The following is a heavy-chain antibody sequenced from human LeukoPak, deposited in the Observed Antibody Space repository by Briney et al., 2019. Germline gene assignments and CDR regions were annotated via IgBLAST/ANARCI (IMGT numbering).Heavy chain of an antibody. CDR3: ARERGVMGWFDP. CDR1: GYTFTSYA. V-gene: IGHV1-3*01. J-gene: IGHJ5*02. CDR2: INAGNGNT. Sequence: ASVKVFCKASGYTFTSYAMHWVRQAPGQRLEWMGWINAGNGNTKYSQKFQGRVTITRDTSASTAYMELSSLRSEDTAVYYCARERGVMGWFDPWGQGTLVTVSS. D-gene: IGHD2-21*01.